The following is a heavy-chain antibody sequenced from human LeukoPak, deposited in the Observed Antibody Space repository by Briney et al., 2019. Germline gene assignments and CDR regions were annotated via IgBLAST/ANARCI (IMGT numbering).Heavy chain of an antibody. J-gene: IGHJ3*02. CDR1: GYTFTSYG. CDR2: ISAYNGNT. D-gene: IGHD2-15*01. V-gene: IGHV1-18*01. CDR3: ARVGRDIVVVVAAKGDAFDI. Sequence: ASVKVSCKASGYTFTSYGISWGRQAPGQGLEWMGWISAYNGNTNYAQKLQGRVTMTTDTSTSTAYMELRSLRSDDTAVYYCARVGRDIVVVVAAKGDAFDIWGQGTMVTVSS.